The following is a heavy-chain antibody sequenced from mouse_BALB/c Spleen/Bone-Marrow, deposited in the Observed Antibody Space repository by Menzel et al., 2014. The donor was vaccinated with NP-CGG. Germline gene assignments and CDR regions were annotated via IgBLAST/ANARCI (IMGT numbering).Heavy chain of an antibody. D-gene: IGHD2-1*01. CDR2: IHPNSGNT. Sequence: QVQLQQSGSVLVRPGASVKLSCKASGYTFTSSWMHWVKQRPGQGLEWIGDIHPNSGNTNYNEKFKGKATLTADTSSSTAYVDLSSLPSEDSAVYYCARSFCGNFYAMDHWGLGTSGTVSS. V-gene: IGHV1S130*01. CDR1: GYTFTSSW. CDR3: ARSFCGNFYAMDH. J-gene: IGHJ4*01.